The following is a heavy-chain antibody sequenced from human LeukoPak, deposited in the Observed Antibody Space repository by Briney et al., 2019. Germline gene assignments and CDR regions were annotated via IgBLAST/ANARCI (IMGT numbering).Heavy chain of an antibody. Sequence: GASVKVSCKASGYTFTGYYMHWVRQAPGQGLEWMGWISPNSGGTNYAQKFQGRVTVTRDTSISTAYMELSRLRSDDTAVYYCAREGYYCDSSGYYYGNYWGQGTLVTVSS. J-gene: IGHJ4*02. CDR3: AREGYYCDSSGYYYGNY. CDR2: ISPNSGGT. CDR1: GYTFTGYY. V-gene: IGHV1-2*02. D-gene: IGHD3-22*01.